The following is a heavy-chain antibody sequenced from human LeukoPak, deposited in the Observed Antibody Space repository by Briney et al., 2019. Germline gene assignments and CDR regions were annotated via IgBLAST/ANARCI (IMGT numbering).Heavy chain of an antibody. V-gene: IGHV1-46*01. CDR3: ARGGRIYYYYMDV. Sequence: ASVKVSCKASGYTFTSYYMHWVRQAPGQGLEWMGIINPSGGSTSYAQKFQGRVTMTRDMSTSTVYMGLSSLRSEDTAVYYCARGGRIYYYYMDVWGKGTTVTVSS. CDR2: INPSGGST. D-gene: IGHD1-26*01. J-gene: IGHJ6*03. CDR1: GYTFTSYY.